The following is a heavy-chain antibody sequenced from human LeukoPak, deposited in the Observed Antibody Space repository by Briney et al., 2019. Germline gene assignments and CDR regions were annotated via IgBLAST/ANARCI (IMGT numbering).Heavy chain of an antibody. Sequence: GGSLRLSCAASGFXFSTYSMNWVRQAPGKGLEWVSGITGSGGSTYYADPVKGRFTISRDNSKNTLYLQMNSLRAEDKAVYYCARGLENLWFVDSWGQGTLVTVSS. J-gene: IGHJ4*02. CDR1: GFXFSTYS. D-gene: IGHD3-10*01. CDR3: ARGLENLWFVDS. CDR2: ITGSGGST. V-gene: IGHV3-23*01.